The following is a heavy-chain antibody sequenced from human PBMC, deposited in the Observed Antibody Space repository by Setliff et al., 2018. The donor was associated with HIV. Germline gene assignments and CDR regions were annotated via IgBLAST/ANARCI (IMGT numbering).Heavy chain of an antibody. CDR3: ARLSSAAMWGGGAFDI. D-gene: IGHD2-2*01. CDR1: GYSFTSYT. Sequence: GASVKVSCKASGYSFTSYTIHWVRQAPGQRLEWMGWINAGNGNTKYSQKFRGRVTFTRDTSASTAYMELSGLGFEDTAVYYCARLSSAAMWGGGAFDIWGQGTMVTVS. V-gene: IGHV1-3*01. J-gene: IGHJ3*02. CDR2: INAGNGNT.